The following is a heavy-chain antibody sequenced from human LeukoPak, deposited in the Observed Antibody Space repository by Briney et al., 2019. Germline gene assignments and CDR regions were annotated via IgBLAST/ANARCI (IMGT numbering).Heavy chain of an antibody. CDR2: IYHSGST. V-gene: IGHV4-30-2*01. D-gene: IGHD2-15*01. J-gene: IGHJ4*02. CDR3: ARVVPHVVAFDY. Sequence: SETLSLTCTVSGGSISSGGYYWSWIRQPPGKGLEWIGYIYHSGSTYYNPSLKSRVTISVDRSKNQFSLKLSSVTAADTAVYYCARVVPHVVAFDYWGQGTLVTVSS. CDR1: GGSISSGGYY.